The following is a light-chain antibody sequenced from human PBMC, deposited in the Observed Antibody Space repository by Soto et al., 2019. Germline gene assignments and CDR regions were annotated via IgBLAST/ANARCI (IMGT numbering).Light chain of an antibody. V-gene: IGKV1-39*01. J-gene: IGKJ1*01. CDR2: AAS. CDR1: QSISSY. Sequence: DIQMTQSPSSLSASVGDRVTITCRASQSISSYLNWCQQKPGKAPKLLIYAASSLQSGVPSRFSGSGSGTDCTLTISSLQPEDFATYYSQQSYSTPWTFGQGTKLEIK. CDR3: QQSYSTPWT.